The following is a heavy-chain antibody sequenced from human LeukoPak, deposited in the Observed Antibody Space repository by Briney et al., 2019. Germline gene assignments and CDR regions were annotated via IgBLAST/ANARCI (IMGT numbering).Heavy chain of an antibody. CDR1: GFTFSSYA. V-gene: IGHV3-23*01. D-gene: IGHD3-22*01. CDR2: ISGSGGST. Sequence: GGPLRLSCAASGFTFSSYAMSWVRQAPGKGLEWVSGISGSGGSTYYADSVKGRFTISRDNSKNTLYLHMNSLRAEDTAVYYCAKDRYYDSSGYYLEGAFDIWGQGTMVTVSS. J-gene: IGHJ3*02. CDR3: AKDRYYDSSGYYLEGAFDI.